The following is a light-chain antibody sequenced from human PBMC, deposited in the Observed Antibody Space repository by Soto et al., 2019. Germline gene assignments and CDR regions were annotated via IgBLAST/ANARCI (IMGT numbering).Light chain of an antibody. V-gene: IGLV1-40*01. CDR2: GNT. CDR1: SSNIGAGYD. CDR3: QSHDSSLSAGV. J-gene: IGLJ3*02. Sequence: QAVLTQPPSVSGAPGQRVTISCTGASSNIGAGYDVHWYQHLPGTVPKLLIYGNTNRPSGVPDRFSGSKSGTSASLAITGLQAEDEADYYCQSHDSSLSAGVFGGGTKLTVL.